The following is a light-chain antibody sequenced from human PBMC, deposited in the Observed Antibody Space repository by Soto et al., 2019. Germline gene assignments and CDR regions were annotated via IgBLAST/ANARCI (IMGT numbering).Light chain of an antibody. CDR3: QQYGTSPRM. V-gene: IGKV3-20*01. Sequence: EIVLTQSPGTLYLSPGDTAALSCRASQSVSNNYLAWYQQKPGQAPRLLIYGASSRATGIPDRFSGSASGTDFTLTISRLEPEDFAVYYCQQYGTSPRMFGQGTKVEIK. CDR1: QSVSNNY. J-gene: IGKJ1*01. CDR2: GAS.